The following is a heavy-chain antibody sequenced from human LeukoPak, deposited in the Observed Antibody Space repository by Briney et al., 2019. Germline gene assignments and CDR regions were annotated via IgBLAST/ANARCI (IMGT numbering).Heavy chain of an antibody. CDR3: ARATGKVLWFGELSLYYFDY. D-gene: IGHD3-10*01. CDR2: IYYSGST. Sequence: SETLSLTCTVSGGSISSSSYYWGWIRQPPGKGLEWIGSIYYSGSTYYNPSLKSRVTISVDTSKNQFSLKLSSVTAADTAVYYCARATGKVLWFGELSLYYFDYWGQGTLVTVSS. CDR1: GGSISSSSYY. V-gene: IGHV4-39*07. J-gene: IGHJ4*02.